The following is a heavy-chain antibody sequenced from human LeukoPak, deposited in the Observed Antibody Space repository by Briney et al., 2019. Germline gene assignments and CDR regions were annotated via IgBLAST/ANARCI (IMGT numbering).Heavy chain of an antibody. D-gene: IGHD2-2*03. J-gene: IGHJ4*02. CDR2: IYYSGSS. Sequence: SETLSLTCTVSGGSIRSGDYYWNWIRQTPGKGLEWIGYIYYSGSSYYNPSLKSRVTISVDTSKNQFSLKLRSVTAADTAVYYCARWGGYCSSTSCPQRLVRGGYFDCWGQGTLVTVSS. CDR3: ARWGGYCSSTSCPQRLVRGGYFDC. CDR1: GGSIRSGDYY. V-gene: IGHV4-30-4*08.